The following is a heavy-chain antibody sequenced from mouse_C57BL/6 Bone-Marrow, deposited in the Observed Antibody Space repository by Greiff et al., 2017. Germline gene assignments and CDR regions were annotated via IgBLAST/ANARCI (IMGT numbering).Heavy chain of an antibody. CDR3: TIGNPAW. D-gene: IGHD2-1*01. CDR1: GFTFSDAW. V-gene: IGHV6-6*01. Sequence: EVKLEQSGAGLVQPGGSMKLSCAASGFTFSDAWMDWVRQSPEQGLEWVAEIRNKANNHATTYSESVKGRFTISRDDSKTSVYLQMNSLRAEDTAIYYCTIGNPAWWGQGTLVTFSA. J-gene: IGHJ3*02. CDR2: IRNKANNHAT.